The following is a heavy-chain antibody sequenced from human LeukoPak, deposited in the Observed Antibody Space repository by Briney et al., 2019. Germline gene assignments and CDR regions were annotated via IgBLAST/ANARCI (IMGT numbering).Heavy chain of an antibody. CDR1: GYTFTSYG. Sequence: ASVKVSCKASGYTFTSYGISWVRQAPGQGLEWMGWISAYNGNTNYAQKLQGRVTITTDTSTSTAYMELRSLRSDDTAVYYCARDKYYYDSSGTAFDIWGQGTMVTVSS. J-gene: IGHJ3*02. CDR3: ARDKYYYDSSGTAFDI. D-gene: IGHD3-22*01. CDR2: ISAYNGNT. V-gene: IGHV1-18*01.